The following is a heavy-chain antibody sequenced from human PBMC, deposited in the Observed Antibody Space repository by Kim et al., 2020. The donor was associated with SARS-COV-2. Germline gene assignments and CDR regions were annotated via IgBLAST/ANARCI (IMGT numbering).Heavy chain of an antibody. D-gene: IGHD2-2*01. CDR3: ARTDGSNFPLAR. J-gene: IGHJ4*02. V-gene: IGHV3-74*01. Sequence: YADSVAGRFPSARDKAKNTVYLQMNSLRAEDTAVYYCARTDGSNFPLARWGQGILVIVSS.